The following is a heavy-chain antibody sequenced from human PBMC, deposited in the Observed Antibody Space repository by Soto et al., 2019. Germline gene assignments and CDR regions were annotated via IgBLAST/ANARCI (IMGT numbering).Heavy chain of an antibody. CDR2: ISGSGGST. D-gene: IGHD2-2*01. J-gene: IGHJ5*02. CDR3: AKEGDIVVVPAAQGWFDP. CDR1: GFTFSSYA. V-gene: IGHV3-23*01. Sequence: EVQLLESGGGLVQPGGSLRLSCAASGFTFSSYAMSWVRQAPGKGLEWVSAISGSGGSTYYADSVKGRFTISRDNSKNTLYLQMNSLRAEDTAVYYCAKEGDIVVVPAAQGWFDPWGQGTLVTVSS.